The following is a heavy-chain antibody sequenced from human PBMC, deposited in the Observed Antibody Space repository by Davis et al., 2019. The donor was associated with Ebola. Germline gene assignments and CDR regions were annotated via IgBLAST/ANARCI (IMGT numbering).Heavy chain of an antibody. D-gene: IGHD1-26*01. CDR1: GGSFSGYY. CDR3: ARKGGSYLLWFDP. CDR2: INHSGST. Sequence: PGGSLRLSCAVYGGSFSGYYWSWIRQPPGKGLEWIGEINHSGSTNYNPSLKSRVTISVDTSKNQFSLKLSSVTAADTAVYYCARKGGSYLLWFDPWGQGTLVTVSS. J-gene: IGHJ5*02. V-gene: IGHV4-34*01.